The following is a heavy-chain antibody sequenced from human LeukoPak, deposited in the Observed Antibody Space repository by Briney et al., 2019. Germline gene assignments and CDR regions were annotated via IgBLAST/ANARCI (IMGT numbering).Heavy chain of an antibody. CDR1: GYTFTSYG. CDR3: ARSGCSAGTCYSQTVKFDY. V-gene: IGHV1-18*01. D-gene: IGHD2-15*01. J-gene: IGHJ4*02. Sequence: ASVKVSCKASGYTFTSYGITWVRQAPGQGLEWMGWISGYNGNTNYAQNFQGRVTVTADTSTSTAYMELRGLRSDDTAVYYCARSGCSAGTCYSQTVKFDYWGQGTLVTVSS. CDR2: ISGYNGNT.